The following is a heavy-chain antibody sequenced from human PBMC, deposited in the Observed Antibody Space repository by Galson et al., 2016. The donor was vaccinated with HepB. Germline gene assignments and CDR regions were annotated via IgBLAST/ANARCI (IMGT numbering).Heavy chain of an antibody. CDR2: INAGNGNT. CDR3: ARWCSSTSCHGGMDV. J-gene: IGHJ6*02. CDR1: GYTFTSYA. Sequence: SVKVSCKASGYTFTSYAMHWVRQAPGQRLEWMGWINAGNGNTKYSQKFQGRVTITRDTSASTAYMGLSSLRSEDTAVYYCARWCSSTSCHGGMDVWGQGTTVNVSS. V-gene: IGHV1-3*01. D-gene: IGHD2-2*01.